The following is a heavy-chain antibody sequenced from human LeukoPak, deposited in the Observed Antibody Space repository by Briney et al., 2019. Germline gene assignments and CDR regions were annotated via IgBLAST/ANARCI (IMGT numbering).Heavy chain of an antibody. V-gene: IGHV4-59*01. J-gene: IGHJ4*02. Sequence: SETLSLTCTVSGGSISSYYWSWIRQPPGKGLEWIGYIYYSGSTNYNPSLKSRVTISADTSKNQFSLKLSSVTAADTAVYYCARVVPAAMDASGWYDYWGQGTLVTVSS. CDR2: IYYSGST. CDR3: ARVVPAAMDASGWYDY. CDR1: GGSISSYY. D-gene: IGHD2-2*01.